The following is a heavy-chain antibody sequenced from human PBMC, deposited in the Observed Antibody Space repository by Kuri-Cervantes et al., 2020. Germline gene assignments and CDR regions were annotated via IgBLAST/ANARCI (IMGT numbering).Heavy chain of an antibody. CDR2: IRSTGNSYAT. V-gene: IGHV3-73*01. CDR1: GFTFSGSA. Sequence: LSLTCAASGFTFSGSAMHWVRQASGKGLEWLGRIRSTGNSYATAYAASVRGRFTISRDDSKNTAYLQMNSLKTEDTAVYYCTTEIMYYYGSGTDYWGQGTLVTVSS. CDR3: TTEIMYYYGSGTDY. D-gene: IGHD3-10*01. J-gene: IGHJ4*02.